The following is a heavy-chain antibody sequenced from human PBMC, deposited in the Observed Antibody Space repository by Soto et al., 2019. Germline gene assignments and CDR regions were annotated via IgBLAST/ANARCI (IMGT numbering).Heavy chain of an antibody. CDR2: IYSGGST. Sequence: GGSLRLSCAASGFTVSSNYMSWVRQAPGKGLEWVSVIYSGGSTYYADSVKGRFTISRHNSKNTLYLQMNSLRAEDTAVYYCARDLMYGIFGVVTPLGMDVWGQGTTVTVSS. CDR1: GFTVSSNY. D-gene: IGHD3-3*01. J-gene: IGHJ6*02. V-gene: IGHV3-53*04. CDR3: ARDLMYGIFGVVTPLGMDV.